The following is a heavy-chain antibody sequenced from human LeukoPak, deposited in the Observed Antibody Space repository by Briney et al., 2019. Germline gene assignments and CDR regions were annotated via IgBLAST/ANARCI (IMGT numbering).Heavy chain of an antibody. CDR1: GFTFSSYA. CDR3: ARDYIGGVTHD. V-gene: IGHV3-21*01. J-gene: IGHJ4*02. CDR2: ISSSSSYI. D-gene: IGHD3-16*01. Sequence: PGGSLRLSCAASGFTFSSYAMSWVRQAPGKGLEWVSSISSSSSYIYYADSVKGRFTISRDNAKNSLYLQMNSLRAEDTAVYYCARDYIGGVTHDWGQGTLVTVSS.